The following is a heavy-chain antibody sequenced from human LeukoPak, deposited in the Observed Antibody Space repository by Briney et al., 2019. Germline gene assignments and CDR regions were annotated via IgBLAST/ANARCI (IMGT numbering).Heavy chain of an antibody. V-gene: IGHV3-74*01. Sequence: GGSLRLSCAASGFTFSGYWMHWVRQAPGKGLVWVSRIDYDGSSTIYADSVTGRFTLSRDNAKNTLYLQMNSLRAEDTAVYYCARDGGVGAKGAFDIWGQGTLVAVSS. CDR1: GFTFSGYW. CDR3: ARDGGVGAKGAFDI. J-gene: IGHJ3*02. D-gene: IGHD1-26*01. CDR2: IDYDGSST.